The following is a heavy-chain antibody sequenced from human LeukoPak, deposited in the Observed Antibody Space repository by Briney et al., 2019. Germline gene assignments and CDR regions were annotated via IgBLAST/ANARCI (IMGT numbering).Heavy chain of an antibody. J-gene: IGHJ3*02. D-gene: IGHD2-2*01. CDR2: IYTSGST. CDR3: ARTSPNDAFDI. CDR1: GGSISSYY. Sequence: PSETLSLTCTVSGGSISSYYWSWIRQPPGKGLEWIGYIYTSGSTNYNPSLKSRVTISVDTSKNQFSLKLSSVTAADTAVYYCARTSPNDAFDIWGQGTMVIVSS. V-gene: IGHV4-4*09.